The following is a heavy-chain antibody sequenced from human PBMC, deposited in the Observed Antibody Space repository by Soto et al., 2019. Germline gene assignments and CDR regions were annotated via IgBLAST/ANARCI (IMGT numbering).Heavy chain of an antibody. CDR1: GFTFTSSA. CDR3: AAVDTAMVLDTSFDY. Sequence: SVKVSCKASGFTFTSSAVQWVRQARGQRLEWIGWIVVGSGNTNYAQKFQERVTITRDMSTSTAYMELSSLRSEDTAVYYCAAVDTAMVLDTSFDYWGQGTLVTAPQ. D-gene: IGHD5-18*01. V-gene: IGHV1-58*01. J-gene: IGHJ4*02. CDR2: IVVGSGNT.